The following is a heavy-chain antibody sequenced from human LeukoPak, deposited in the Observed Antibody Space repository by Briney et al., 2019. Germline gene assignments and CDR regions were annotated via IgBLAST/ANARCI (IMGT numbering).Heavy chain of an antibody. CDR2: IYYSGST. Sequence: SETLSLTCTVSGGSVSSSRYYWGWIRQPPGKGLEWIGSIYYSGSTYYNPSLKSRVTISVDTSKNQFSLKLSSVTAADTAVYYCARDRTGNNWFDPWGQGTLVTVSS. J-gene: IGHJ5*01. V-gene: IGHV4-39*02. CDR1: GGSVSSSRYY. CDR3: ARDRTGNNWFDP. D-gene: IGHD1-14*01.